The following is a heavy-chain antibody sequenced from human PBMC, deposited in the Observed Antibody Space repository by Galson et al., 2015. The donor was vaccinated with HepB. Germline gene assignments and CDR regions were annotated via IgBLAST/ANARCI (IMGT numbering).Heavy chain of an antibody. V-gene: IGHV3-23*01. CDR1: GFTFSSYA. CDR2: ISGSGGST. CDR3: AKVSTKYSSRPAGY. J-gene: IGHJ4*02. Sequence: SLRLSCAASGFTFSSYAMSWVRQAPGKGLEWVSAISGSGGSTYYADSVKGRFTISRDNSKNTLYLQMNSLRAEDTAVYYCAKVSTKYSSRPAGYWGQGTLVTVSS. D-gene: IGHD6-6*01.